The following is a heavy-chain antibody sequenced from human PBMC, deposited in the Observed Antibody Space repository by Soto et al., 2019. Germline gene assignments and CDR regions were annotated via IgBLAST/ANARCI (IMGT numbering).Heavy chain of an antibody. V-gene: IGHV4-39*01. D-gene: IGHD6-13*01. Sequence: PSETLSLTCNVSGGSISSSRSYWAWFRQPPGKELEWIANIFYAGNTYYNPSLKSRVTVSVDTSKNQFSLKLDLVTAADTAVYYCARQAAAPGIDLWFDPWGQGTLVTVSS. CDR2: IFYAGNT. CDR1: GGSISSSRSY. J-gene: IGHJ5*02. CDR3: ARQAAAPGIDLWFDP.